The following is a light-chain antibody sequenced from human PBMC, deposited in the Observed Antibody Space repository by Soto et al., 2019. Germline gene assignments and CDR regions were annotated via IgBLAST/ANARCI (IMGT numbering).Light chain of an antibody. CDR2: TAS. V-gene: IGKV3-20*01. Sequence: EIVLTQSPGTLSLSPGEGATLSCRASQSVSRNYLAWYQQKPGQAPRLLIYTASRRATGIPDRFSGSGSGTDFTLTISRLEPEDSAVYYCQQYSRAPITFGQGTRRENK. CDR3: QQYSRAPIT. CDR1: QSVSRNY. J-gene: IGKJ5*01.